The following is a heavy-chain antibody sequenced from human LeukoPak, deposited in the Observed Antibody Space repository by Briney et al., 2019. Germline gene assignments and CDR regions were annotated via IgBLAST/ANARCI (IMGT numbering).Heavy chain of an antibody. CDR2: VKQDGSEK. J-gene: IGHJ6*02. Sequence: GGSLRLSCAASGFPFIRYWMSWVRQAPGKGLEWVANVKQDGSEKYYVDSVKGRFTISRGDAKNSLYLQMNSLRAEDTAVYYCVREGYYGSGSRYYYYGMDVWGRGTTVTASS. CDR3: VREGYYGSGSRYYYYGMDV. D-gene: IGHD3-10*01. CDR1: GFPFIRYW. V-gene: IGHV3-7*01.